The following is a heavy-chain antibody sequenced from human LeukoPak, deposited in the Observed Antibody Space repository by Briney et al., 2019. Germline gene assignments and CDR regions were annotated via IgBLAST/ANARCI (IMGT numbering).Heavy chain of an antibody. CDR1: GYTFTSYD. Sequence: ASVKVSCKASGYTFTSYDINWVRQATGQGLEWMGWMTPNSGNTGYAQKFQGRVTMTRNTSISTAYMELSSLRSEDTAVYYCARAIALGYCSSTSCNWFDPWGQGTLVTVSS. CDR2: MTPNSGNT. D-gene: IGHD2-2*01. J-gene: IGHJ5*02. CDR3: ARAIALGYCSSTSCNWFDP. V-gene: IGHV1-8*01.